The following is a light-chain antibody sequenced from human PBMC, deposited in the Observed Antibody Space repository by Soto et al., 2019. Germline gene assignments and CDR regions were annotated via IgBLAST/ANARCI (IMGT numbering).Light chain of an antibody. Sequence: EIVMTQSPAILSVSPGERATLSCRASQSISGKLAWYQQKPGQAPRLLIYGTSTRATGIPARFSGSGSGTEFTLTISSLQSEDFAVYYCQQYNNWHPWTFGQGTKVEIK. CDR1: QSISGK. CDR3: QQYNNWHPWT. J-gene: IGKJ1*01. V-gene: IGKV3-15*01. CDR2: GTS.